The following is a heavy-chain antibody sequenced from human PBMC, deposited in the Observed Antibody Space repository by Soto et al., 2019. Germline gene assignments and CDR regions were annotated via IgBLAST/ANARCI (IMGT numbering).Heavy chain of an antibody. CDR1: GGSISSYY. CDR2: IYYSGST. V-gene: IGHV4-59*01. D-gene: IGHD3-3*01. Sequence: SETLSLTCTVSGGSISSYYWSWIRQPPWKGLEWIGYIYYSGSTNYNPSLKSRVTISVDTSKNQFSLKLSSVTAADTAVYYCARGYYDFWSGYRNWFDPWGQGTLVTVSS. J-gene: IGHJ5*02. CDR3: ARGYYDFWSGYRNWFDP.